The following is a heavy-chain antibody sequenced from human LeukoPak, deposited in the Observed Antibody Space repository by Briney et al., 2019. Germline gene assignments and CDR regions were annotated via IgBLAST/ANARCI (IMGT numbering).Heavy chain of an antibody. CDR1: GSSFTSYW. V-gene: IGHV5-51*01. Sequence: GESLKISYKGSGSSFTSYWIDWVRQMPGKGLEWMGIIYPGDSDTRYSPSFQGQVTISANKSINTAYLQWSSLKASDTAMYYCARHVDYGGNSGSGWFDPWGQGTLVTVSS. D-gene: IGHD4-23*01. J-gene: IGHJ5*02. CDR2: IYPGDSDT. CDR3: ARHVDYGGNSGSGWFDP.